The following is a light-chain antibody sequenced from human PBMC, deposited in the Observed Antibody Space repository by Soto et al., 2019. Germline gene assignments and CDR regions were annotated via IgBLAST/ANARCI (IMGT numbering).Light chain of an antibody. Sequence: EIVMTQSPATLSVSPGERATLSCRASQSVSSNLAWYQQKPGQAPRLLIYGASSRATGIPDRFSGSGSGTDFTLTISRLEPEDFAVYYCQQYGSPPITFGQGTRLEI. CDR3: QQYGSPPIT. J-gene: IGKJ5*01. CDR2: GAS. CDR1: QSVSSN. V-gene: IGKV3-20*01.